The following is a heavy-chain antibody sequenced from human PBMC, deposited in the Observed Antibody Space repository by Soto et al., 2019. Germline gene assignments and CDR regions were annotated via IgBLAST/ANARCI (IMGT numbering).Heavy chain of an antibody. V-gene: IGHV4-59*01. D-gene: IGHD6-19*01. CDR1: GGSISSYY. CDR2: IYYSGST. CDR3: ARRYSSGFDY. Sequence: QVQLQESGPGLVKPSETLSLTCTVSGGSISSYYWSWIRQPPGKGLVWIGYIYYSGSTNYNPSLKRRVTISVDPSKNQFSLKLSSVTAADTAVYYGARRYSSGFDYWGQGTLVTVSS. J-gene: IGHJ4*02.